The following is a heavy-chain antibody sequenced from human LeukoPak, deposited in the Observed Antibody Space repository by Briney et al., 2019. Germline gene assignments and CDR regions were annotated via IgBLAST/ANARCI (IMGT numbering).Heavy chain of an antibody. D-gene: IGHD3-10*01. J-gene: IGHJ4*02. CDR3: GKLAKYFYGSETYYFFEH. CDR2: IKQDGTEK. V-gene: IGHV3-7*01. CDR1: GFTFRSYS. Sequence: GGSLRLSCTASGFTFRSYSMNWVRQAPGKGLEWVANIKQDGTEKYYVDSVKGRFTISRDNAKNSLYLQMNSLRVDDTAVYYCGKLAKYFYGSETYYFFEHWGQGTPVTASS.